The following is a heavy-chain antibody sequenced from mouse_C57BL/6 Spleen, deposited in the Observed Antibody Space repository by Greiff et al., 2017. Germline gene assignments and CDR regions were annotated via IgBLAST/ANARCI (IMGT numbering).Heavy chain of an antibody. Sequence: EVQLQQSGPELVKPGASVKISCKASGYSFTGYYMNWVKQSPEKSLEWIGEINPSTGGTTYNQKFKAKATLTVDKSSSTAYMQLKSLTSEDSAVYDCERGGSYYYGSSTFHFDVWGTGTTVTVSS. CDR1: GYSFTGYY. D-gene: IGHD1-1*01. CDR3: ERGGSYYYGSSTFHFDV. J-gene: IGHJ1*03. V-gene: IGHV1-42*01. CDR2: INPSTGGT.